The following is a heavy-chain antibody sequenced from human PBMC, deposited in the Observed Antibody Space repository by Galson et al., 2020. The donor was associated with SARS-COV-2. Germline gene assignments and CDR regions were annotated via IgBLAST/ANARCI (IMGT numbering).Heavy chain of an antibody. CDR2: FDPEDGET. Sequence: ASVKVSCKVSGYTLTELFMHWVRQAPGKGLEWMGGFDPEDGETIYAQKFQGRVTMTEDTSTDTAYMELSSLRSEDTALYYCATAPTVATLGWFDPWGQGTLVTVSS. V-gene: IGHV1-24*01. CDR3: ATAPTVATLGWFDP. D-gene: IGHD4-17*01. J-gene: IGHJ5*02. CDR1: GYTLTELF.